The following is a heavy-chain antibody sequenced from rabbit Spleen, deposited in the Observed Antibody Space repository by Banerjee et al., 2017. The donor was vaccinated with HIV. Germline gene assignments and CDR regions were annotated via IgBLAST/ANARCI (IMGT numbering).Heavy chain of an antibody. CDR1: GFSFSSNW. V-gene: IGHV1S45*01. J-gene: IGHJ2*01. CDR2: IDPIDGDT. Sequence: QEQLVESGGGLVQPEGSLKLTCKASGFSFSSNWMSWVRQAPGKGLEWIACIDPIDGDTYSVHWPKGQCPVSKTSSTTVTLQMANLPAVDSATYFCACYYVNVFDHGGPGTLVTVS. CDR3: ACYYVNVFDH. D-gene: IGHD1-1*01.